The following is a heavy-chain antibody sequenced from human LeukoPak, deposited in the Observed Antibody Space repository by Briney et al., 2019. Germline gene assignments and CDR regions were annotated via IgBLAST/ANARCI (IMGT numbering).Heavy chain of an antibody. CDR2: ISAYNGNT. CDR1: GYTFTSYG. D-gene: IGHD3-16*02. Sequence: ASVKVSFKASGYTFTSYGISWVRQAPGQGLEWMGWISAYNGNTNYAQKLQGRVTMTTDTSTSTAYMELRSLRSDDTAVYYCAREGLLRLGELSLDYWGQGTLVTVSS. CDR3: AREGLLRLGELSLDY. J-gene: IGHJ4*02. V-gene: IGHV1-18*01.